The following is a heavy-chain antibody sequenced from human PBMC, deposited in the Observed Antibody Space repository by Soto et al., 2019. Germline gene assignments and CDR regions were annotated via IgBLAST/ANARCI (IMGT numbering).Heavy chain of an antibody. V-gene: IGHV3-21*01. CDR2: IDSSSVYI. CDR3: VRETTSGTGWFDA. CDR1: GFSFSDYS. J-gene: IGHJ5*02. Sequence: SLRLECAASGFSFSDYSMNWVRQAPGKRLEWVSSIDSSSVYIYYADSLKGRCTISRDNAKNSLYLQKNSLRAEDRAVYYGVRETTSGTGWFDAWGQLPRVTLSA. D-gene: IGHD1-1*01.